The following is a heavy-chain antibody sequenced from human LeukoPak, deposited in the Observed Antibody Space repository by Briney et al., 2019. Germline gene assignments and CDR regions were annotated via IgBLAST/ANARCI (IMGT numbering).Heavy chain of an antibody. CDR2: INPNSGGT. D-gene: IGHD6-13*01. CDR3: AREKGRIAAAVRYFDY. Sequence: ASVKVSCKASGYTFTGYYMHWVRQAPGQRLEWMGWINPNSGGTNYAQKFQGRVTMTRDTSISTAYMELSRLRSDDTAVYYCAREKGRIAAAVRYFDYWGQGTLVTVSS. V-gene: IGHV1-2*02. J-gene: IGHJ4*02. CDR1: GYTFTGYY.